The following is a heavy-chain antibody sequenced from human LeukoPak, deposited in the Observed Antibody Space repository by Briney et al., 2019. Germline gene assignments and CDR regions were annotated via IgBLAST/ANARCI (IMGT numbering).Heavy chain of an antibody. D-gene: IGHD3-3*01. CDR1: GFTFSSYW. Sequence: GGSLRLSCAASGFTFSSYWMHWVRQAPGKGPVWVARTNRDGSSTAYADSVKGRFAISKDNAKNTLYLLMNSLRAEDTAVYYCARDSVEWYIFDYWGQGTLVTVSS. CDR3: ARDSVEWYIFDY. J-gene: IGHJ4*02. CDR2: TNRDGSST. V-gene: IGHV3-74*01.